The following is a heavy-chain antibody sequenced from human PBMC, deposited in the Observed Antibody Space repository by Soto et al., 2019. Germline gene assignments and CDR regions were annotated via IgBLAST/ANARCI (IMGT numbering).Heavy chain of an antibody. CDR1: GYSISTGFN. V-gene: IGHV4-38-2*02. J-gene: IGHJ4*02. CDR2: IYHSGST. Sequence: SETLSLTCAVSGYSISTGFNWGWIRQPPGKGLEWIGSIYHSGSTYYNLSLKSRVTISADTSKNQISLKLISVTAADTALYYCARDWGTGFYPFDSWCQGTLVTLAS. CDR3: ARDWGTGFYPFDS. D-gene: IGHD6-19*01.